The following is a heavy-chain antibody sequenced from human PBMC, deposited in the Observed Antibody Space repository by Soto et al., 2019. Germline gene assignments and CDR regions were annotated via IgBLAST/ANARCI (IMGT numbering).Heavy chain of an antibody. Sequence: VASVKVSCKASGYTFTGYYMHWVRQAPGQGLEWMGWINPNSGGTNYAQKFQGRVTMTRDTSISTAYMELSRLRSDDTAVYYCARDMARYYYGSGSSVFDYWGQGTLVTVSS. D-gene: IGHD3-10*01. CDR3: ARDMARYYYGSGSSVFDY. J-gene: IGHJ4*02. CDR1: GYTFTGYY. CDR2: INPNSGGT. V-gene: IGHV1-2*02.